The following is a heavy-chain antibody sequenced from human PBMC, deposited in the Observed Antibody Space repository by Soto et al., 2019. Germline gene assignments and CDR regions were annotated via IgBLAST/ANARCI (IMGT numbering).Heavy chain of an antibody. J-gene: IGHJ4*02. V-gene: IGHV1-8*01. Sequence: QVQLVQSGAEVKKPGASVKVSCKASGYTFTDFDINWVRQATGQGPEWMGWVNPKSGNAGYAPKFQGRVSMTRDTSTNTVYMEMSSLRSEDTAVYYCARGLPCDCCYNFWGQGTLVTVSS. CDR1: GYTFTDFD. D-gene: IGHD2-21*01. CDR3: ARGLPCDCCYNF. CDR2: VNPKSGNA.